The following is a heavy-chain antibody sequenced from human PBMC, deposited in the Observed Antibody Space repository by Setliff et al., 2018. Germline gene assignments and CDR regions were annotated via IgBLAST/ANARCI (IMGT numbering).Heavy chain of an antibody. V-gene: IGHV3-30*03. Sequence: LGESLKISCAASGFTFSTYRMHWVRQAPGKGLEWVAVILDDGVKKYHADSVKGRFTISRDNSKNTLYLQMNSLRPEDTAVYYCARTCSGSGCYAGLESWGQGTSVTVSS. CDR3: ARTCSGSGCYAGLES. CDR2: ILDDGVKK. D-gene: IGHD2-15*01. J-gene: IGHJ4*02. CDR1: GFTFSTYR.